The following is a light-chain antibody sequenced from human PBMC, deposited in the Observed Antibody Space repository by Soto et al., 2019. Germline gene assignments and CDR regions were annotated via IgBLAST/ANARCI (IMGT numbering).Light chain of an antibody. Sequence: QSALTQPASVSGSLGQSITISCTGTSSDVGGYNYVSWYQQHPGKAPKLMIYDVSNRPSGVSNRFSGSKSGNTASLTISGLQAEDEGDYYCSSYTSSSTLDVFGTGTKVTVL. CDR3: SSYTSSSTLDV. CDR2: DVS. CDR1: SSDVGGYNY. J-gene: IGLJ1*01. V-gene: IGLV2-14*03.